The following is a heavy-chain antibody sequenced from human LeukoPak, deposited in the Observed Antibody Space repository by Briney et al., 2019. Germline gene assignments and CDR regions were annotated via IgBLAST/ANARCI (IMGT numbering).Heavy chain of an antibody. CDR1: GGSISSYY. Sequence: PSETLSLTCTVSGGSISSYYWSWIRQPAGKGLEWIGYVYYTGSTNYNPSLKSRVTMSIDTSKNQFSLRLSSVTAADTAVYYCASGYGDYWFDPWGQGTLVTVSS. CDR3: ASGYGDYWFDP. D-gene: IGHD4-17*01. V-gene: IGHV4-59*01. CDR2: VYYTGST. J-gene: IGHJ5*02.